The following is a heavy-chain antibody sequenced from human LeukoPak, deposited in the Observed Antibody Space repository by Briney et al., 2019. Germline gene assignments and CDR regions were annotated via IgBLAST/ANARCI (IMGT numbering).Heavy chain of an antibody. CDR2: MNPNSGNT. CDR1: GYTFTRYD. Sequence: SVKVSCMASGYTFTRYDINWVRQATGQGLEWMGWMNPNSGNTGYPQKFQGRVTITRNTSISTAYMVLSSLRSEDTAVYYCARGPPLAYCGGDCYSGLAFDIWGQGTMVTVSS. V-gene: IGHV1-8*03. D-gene: IGHD2-21*01. CDR3: ARGPPLAYCGGDCYSGLAFDI. J-gene: IGHJ3*02.